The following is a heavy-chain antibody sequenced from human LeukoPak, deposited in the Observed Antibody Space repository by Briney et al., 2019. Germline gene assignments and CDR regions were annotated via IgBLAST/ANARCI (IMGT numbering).Heavy chain of an antibody. CDR1: AFTFSTYW. V-gene: IGHV3-7*01. J-gene: IGHJ4*02. D-gene: IGHD3-22*01. CDR3: ARDGPRLYDSSGYYHSFDY. CDR2: IKQDGSEK. Sequence: GRSLRLSCAASAFTFSTYWMTWVSQAPGKGLEWVADIKQDGSEKYYVESVKGRFTISRQNAKNSLYLQMNSLRAEDTAVYYCARDGPRLYDSSGYYHSFDYWGQGTLVTVSS.